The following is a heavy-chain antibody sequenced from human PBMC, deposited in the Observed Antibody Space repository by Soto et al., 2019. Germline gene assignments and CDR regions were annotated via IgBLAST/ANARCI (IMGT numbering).Heavy chain of an antibody. CDR1: GGTFSSYA. Sequence: ASVKVSCKASGGTFSSYAISWVRQAPGQGLEWMGGIIPIFGTANYAQKFQGRVTITADESTSTAYMELSSLRSEDTAVYYCARRMDCSSTSCYAGAYFQHWGQGTLVTVSS. D-gene: IGHD2-2*01. J-gene: IGHJ1*01. V-gene: IGHV1-69*13. CDR2: IIPIFGTA. CDR3: ARRMDCSSTSCYAGAYFQH.